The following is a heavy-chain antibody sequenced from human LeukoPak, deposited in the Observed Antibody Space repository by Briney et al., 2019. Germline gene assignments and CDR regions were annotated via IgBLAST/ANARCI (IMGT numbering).Heavy chain of an antibody. Sequence: SETLSLTCTVSGGSISSYYWSWIRQPAGKGLEWIGRIYTSGSTNYNPSLKSRVTMSVDTSKNQFSLKLSSVTAADTAVYYCARWPPYYDFWSGRGSNWFDPWGQGTLVTVSS. V-gene: IGHV4-4*07. D-gene: IGHD3-3*01. CDR2: IYTSGST. J-gene: IGHJ5*02. CDR3: ARWPPYYDFWSGRGSNWFDP. CDR1: GGSISSYY.